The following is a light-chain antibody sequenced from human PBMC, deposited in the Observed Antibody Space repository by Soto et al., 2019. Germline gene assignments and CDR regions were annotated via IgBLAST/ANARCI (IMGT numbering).Light chain of an antibody. CDR1: QSVSSN. CDR3: QQYNNWPPWT. J-gene: IGKJ1*01. CDR2: GAS. Sequence: EIVMTQSPVTLSVSPGERATLSCRASQSVSSNLAWYQQKPGQAPRLLIYGASTRATGIPARFSGSGSGTEFTLTISSLQSEDFAVYYWQQYNNWPPWTFGQGTKVEIK. V-gene: IGKV3-15*01.